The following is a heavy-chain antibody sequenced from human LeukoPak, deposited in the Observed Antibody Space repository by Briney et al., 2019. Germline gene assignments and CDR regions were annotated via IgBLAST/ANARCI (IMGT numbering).Heavy chain of an antibody. Sequence: GASVKVSCKASGGTFSSYAISWVRQAPGQGLEWMGGIIPIFGTANYAQKFQGRVTITADESTSTAYMELSSLRSEDTAVYYCARGPQGDYATYWYFVLGGRGPWVT. V-gene: IGHV1-69*13. CDR2: IIPIFGTA. CDR3: ARGPQGDYATYWYFVL. D-gene: IGHD4-17*01. CDR1: GGTFSSYA. J-gene: IGHJ2*01.